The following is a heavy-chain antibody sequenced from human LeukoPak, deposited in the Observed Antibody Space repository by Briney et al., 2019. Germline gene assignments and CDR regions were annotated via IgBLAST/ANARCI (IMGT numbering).Heavy chain of an antibody. D-gene: IGHD2/OR15-2a*01. V-gene: IGHV4-59*08. J-gene: IGHJ4*02. CDR2: ISDIGSI. CDR3: AGHHPRNTVDF. CDR1: GGSISSYY. Sequence: SETLPLTCTVSGGSISSYYWSWIRQPPGKGLEWIAYISDIGSISYNPSLKSRVTISLDTSKNQFSLKLSSVTAADTAVYYCAGHHPRNTVDFWGQGTLVTVSS.